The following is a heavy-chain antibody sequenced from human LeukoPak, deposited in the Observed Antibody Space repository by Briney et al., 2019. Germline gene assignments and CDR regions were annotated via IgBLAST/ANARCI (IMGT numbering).Heavy chain of an antibody. Sequence: SVKVSCKASGGTFSSYAISWVRQAPGQGLEWMGRIIPILGIANYAQKFQGRVTITADKSTSTAYMELSSLRSEDTAVYYCARDSSSCEFDYWGQGTLVTVSS. V-gene: IGHV1-69*04. D-gene: IGHD6-13*01. CDR2: IIPILGIA. J-gene: IGHJ4*02. CDR3: ARDSSSCEFDY. CDR1: GGTFSSYA.